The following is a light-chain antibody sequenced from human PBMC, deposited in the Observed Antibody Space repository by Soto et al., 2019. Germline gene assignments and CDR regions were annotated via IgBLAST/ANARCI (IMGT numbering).Light chain of an antibody. Sequence: QSALTQPPSASGSPGQSVAISCTGTSSDVGGYNYVSWYQQHPGKAPKLMIYEVNKRPSGVPDRFSGSKSGNTASLTVSGLQAEDEADYYCSSFTISSTLPFVFGTGTKVTVL. V-gene: IGLV2-8*01. CDR3: SSFTISSTLPFV. CDR2: EVN. J-gene: IGLJ1*01. CDR1: SSDVGGYNY.